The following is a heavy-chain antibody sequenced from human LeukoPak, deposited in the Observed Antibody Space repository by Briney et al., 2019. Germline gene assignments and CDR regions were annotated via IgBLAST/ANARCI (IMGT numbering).Heavy chain of an antibody. J-gene: IGHJ3*02. Sequence: GGSLRLSCAASGFTFDDYAMHWVRQAPGKGLEWVSGISWNSGSIGYADSVKGRFTISRDNAKNSLYLQMNSLRAEDTALYYCAKASSSLDAFDIWGQGTMVTASS. V-gene: IGHV3-9*01. CDR1: GFTFDDYA. CDR3: AKASSSLDAFDI. D-gene: IGHD6-13*01. CDR2: ISWNSGSI.